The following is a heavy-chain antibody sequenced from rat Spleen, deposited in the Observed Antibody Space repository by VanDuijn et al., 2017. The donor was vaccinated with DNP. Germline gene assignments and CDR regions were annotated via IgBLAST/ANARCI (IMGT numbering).Heavy chain of an antibody. CDR1: GLTFSDYG. D-gene: IGHD1-2*01. V-gene: IGHV5S13*01. Sequence: EVQLVESGGDLVQPGRSLKLSCAASGLTFSDYGMAWVRQTPTKGLVWVASISTAGGSTYYRDSVKGRFTISRDNAKSTLYLQMDSLRSEDTATYYCTRGPIYYDTSYIPDYWGQGVMVTVSS. J-gene: IGHJ2*01. CDR2: ISTAGGST. CDR3: TRGPIYYDTSYIPDY.